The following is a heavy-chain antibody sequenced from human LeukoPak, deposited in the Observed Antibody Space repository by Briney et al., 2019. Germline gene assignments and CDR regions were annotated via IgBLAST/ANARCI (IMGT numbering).Heavy chain of an antibody. V-gene: IGHV4-39*07. Sequence: SETLSLTCTVSGGSISSSSYYWGWIRQPPGKGLEWIGSIYYSGSTYYNPSLKSRVTISVDTSKNQFSLKLSSVTAADTAVYYCARNAYYDFWSGYSDPNDLDYWGQGTLVTVSS. CDR1: GGSISSSSYY. J-gene: IGHJ4*02. CDR3: ARNAYYDFWSGYSDPNDLDY. CDR2: IYYSGST. D-gene: IGHD3-3*01.